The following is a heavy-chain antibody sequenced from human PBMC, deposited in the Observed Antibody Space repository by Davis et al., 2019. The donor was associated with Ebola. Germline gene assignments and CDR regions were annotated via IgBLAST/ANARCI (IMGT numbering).Heavy chain of an antibody. Sequence: ASVKVSCKASGYTFTSYYMHWVRQAPGQGLEWMGIINPSGGSTSYAQKFQGRVTMTRDTSTSTAYMELRSLRSDDTAVYYCARDFRIAARPVPGYWGQGTLVTVSS. V-gene: IGHV1-46*01. J-gene: IGHJ4*02. CDR2: INPSGGST. D-gene: IGHD6-6*01. CDR1: GYTFTSYY. CDR3: ARDFRIAARPVPGY.